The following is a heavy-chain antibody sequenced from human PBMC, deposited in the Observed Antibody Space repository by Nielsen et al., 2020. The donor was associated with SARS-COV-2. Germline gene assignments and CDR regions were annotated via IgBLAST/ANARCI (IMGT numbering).Heavy chain of an antibody. CDR3: ARARTYYYGSGSYYNSLFFDY. CDR2: IYYSGST. D-gene: IGHD3-10*01. J-gene: IGHJ4*02. Sequence: SETLSLTCTVSGGSISSSSYYWGWIRQPPGKGLEWIGSIYYSGSTYYNPSLKSRVTISVDTSKNQFSLKLSSVTAADTAVYYCARARTYYYGSGSYYNSLFFDYWGQGTLVTVSS. CDR1: GGSISSSSYY. V-gene: IGHV4-39*01.